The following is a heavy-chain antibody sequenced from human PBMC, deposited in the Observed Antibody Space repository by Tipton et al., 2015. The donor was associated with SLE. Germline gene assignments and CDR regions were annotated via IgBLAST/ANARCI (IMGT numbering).Heavy chain of an antibody. CDR1: GGSISSSSYY. J-gene: IGHJ3*02. V-gene: IGHV4-39*07. CDR3: ARAPPSIPVDRNDAFDI. D-gene: IGHD6-19*01. Sequence: TLSLTCTVSGGSISSSSYYWGWIRQPPGKGLEWIGSIYYSGSTYYNPSLKSRVTISVDTSKNQFSLKLNSVTAADTAVYYCARAPPSIPVDRNDAFDIWGQGTMVTVSS. CDR2: IYYSGST.